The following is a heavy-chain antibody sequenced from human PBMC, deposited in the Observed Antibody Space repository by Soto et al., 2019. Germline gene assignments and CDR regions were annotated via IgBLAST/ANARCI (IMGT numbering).Heavy chain of an antibody. V-gene: IGHV4-31*03. CDR1: GGSISTGGYY. CDR2: IYYSGTT. J-gene: IGHJ6*02. CDR3: ARAGTMLRGGGGMDV. D-gene: IGHD3-10*01. Sequence: PSETLSLTCTVSGGSISTGGYYWSWIRQHPGKGLEWIGYIYYSGTTYYNPSLNSRITISVDTSKNQFSLQLSSVTAADTAVYYCARAGTMLRGGGGMDVWGQGTTVTVSS.